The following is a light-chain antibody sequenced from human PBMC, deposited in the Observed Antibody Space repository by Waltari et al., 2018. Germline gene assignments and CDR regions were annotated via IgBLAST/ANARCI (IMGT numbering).Light chain of an antibody. CDR2: WAS. Sequence: DIVMNQSPDSLAVSLGERANINCQSSQSVLYSSNNKNYLAWYQQKPGQPPKLLIYWASTRESGVPDRFSGSGSGTDFTLTISSLQAEDVAVYYCQQYYSTLWTFGQGTKVEIK. J-gene: IGKJ1*01. CDR1: QSVLYSSNNKNY. V-gene: IGKV4-1*01. CDR3: QQYYSTLWT.